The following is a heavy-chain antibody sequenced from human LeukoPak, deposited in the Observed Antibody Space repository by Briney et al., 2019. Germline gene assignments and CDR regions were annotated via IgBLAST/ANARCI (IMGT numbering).Heavy chain of an antibody. Sequence: ASVKVSCKASGYTFTGYYMHWVRQAPGQGLEGRGWINPNSGGTNYAQKFQGRVTMTRDTSISTAYMELSRLRSDDTAVYYCARGNVLLWFGELSPQNYGMDVWGQGTTVTVSS. CDR3: ARGNVLLWFGELSPQNYGMDV. J-gene: IGHJ6*02. CDR1: GYTFTGYY. CDR2: INPNSGGT. V-gene: IGHV1-2*02. D-gene: IGHD3-10*01.